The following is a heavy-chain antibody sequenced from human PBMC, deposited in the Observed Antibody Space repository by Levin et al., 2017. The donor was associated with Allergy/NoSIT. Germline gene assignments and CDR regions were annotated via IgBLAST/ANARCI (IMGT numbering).Heavy chain of an antibody. CDR3: AKEDGGSGWDYYYYYMDV. CDR2: ISYDGSNK. V-gene: IGHV3-30*18. CDR1: GFTFSSYG. D-gene: IGHD3-10*01. Sequence: GESLKISCAASGFTFSSYGMHWVRQAPGKGLEWVAVISYDGSNKYYADSVKGRFTISRDNSKNTLYLQMNSLRAEDTAVYYCAKEDGGSGWDYYYYYMDVWGKGTTVTVSS. J-gene: IGHJ6*03.